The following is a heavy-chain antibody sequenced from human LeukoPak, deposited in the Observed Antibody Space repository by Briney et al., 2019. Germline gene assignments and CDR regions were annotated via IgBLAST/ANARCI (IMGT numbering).Heavy chain of an antibody. D-gene: IGHD2-15*01. V-gene: IGHV3-30*18. CDR2: ISYDGSNK. J-gene: IGHJ4*02. CDR1: GFTFSSYG. CDR3: AKDLGYCSGVTCLAVDY. Sequence: GRSLRLSCAASGFTFSSYGMHWVRQAPGKGLEWVAVISYDGSNKYYADSVKGRFTISRDNSKNTLYLQMNSLRAEDTAVYYCAKDLGYCSGVTCLAVDYWGQGTLVTVSS.